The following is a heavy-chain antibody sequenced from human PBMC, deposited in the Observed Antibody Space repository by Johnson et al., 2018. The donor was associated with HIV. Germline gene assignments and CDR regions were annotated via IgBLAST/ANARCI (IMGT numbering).Heavy chain of an antibody. V-gene: IGHV3-11*04. CDR1: GFTFSDYY. Sequence: QVQLVESGGDLVKPGGSLRLSCAASGFTFSDYYMTWIRLAPGKGLEWVSYISSSGSIINYADSMKGRFTISRDNARKSLYLQMNSLRAEDTAVYYCARVGLGSLWFGELSYAFDIWGQGTRVTVSS. CDR3: ARVGLGSLWFGELSYAFDI. CDR2: ISSSGSII. D-gene: IGHD3-10*01. J-gene: IGHJ3*02.